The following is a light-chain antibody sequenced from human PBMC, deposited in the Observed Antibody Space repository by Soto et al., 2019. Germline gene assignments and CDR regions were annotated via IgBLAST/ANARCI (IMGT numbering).Light chain of an antibody. J-gene: IGKJ2*01. CDR2: RAS. V-gene: IGKV1-5*03. CDR3: QQYKSYSTYT. Sequence: DILMTQSPSTLSASVGDRVTITCRASESISRWLAWYQQKPGQAPKLLIHRASTLATGVPSRISGSGSGTDFTLTISNLQPHDFATYYCQQYKSYSTYTFGQGTK. CDR1: ESISRW.